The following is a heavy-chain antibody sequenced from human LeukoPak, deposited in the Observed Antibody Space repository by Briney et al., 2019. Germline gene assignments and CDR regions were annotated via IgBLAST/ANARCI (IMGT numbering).Heavy chain of an antibody. CDR1: GFTFSSYW. Sequence: GGSLRLSCAASGFTFSSYWMSWVRQAPGKGLGWVANIKQDGSEKYYVDSVKGRFTISRDNAKNSLYLQMNSLRAEDTAVYYCARVDWNYLYYYGMDVWGQGTTVTVSS. CDR2: IKQDGSEK. V-gene: IGHV3-7*01. D-gene: IGHD1-7*01. CDR3: ARVDWNYLYYYGMDV. J-gene: IGHJ6*02.